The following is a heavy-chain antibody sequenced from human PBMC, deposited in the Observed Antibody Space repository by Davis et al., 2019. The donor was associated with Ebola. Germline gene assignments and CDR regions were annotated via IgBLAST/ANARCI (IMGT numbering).Heavy chain of an antibody. CDR1: GYTFTNYD. CDR2: LNPNSGNT. D-gene: IGHD2-8*01. CDR3: ARRVYSRSGFDS. V-gene: IGHV1-8*01. Sequence: AASAKVSCKTSGYTFTNYDINWVRQATGQGLEWMGWLNPNSGNTDSTHKFQGRLTMTKNISIGTAYMELNTLTSEDTAVYYCARRVYSRSGFDSWGQGTLVTVSS. J-gene: IGHJ4*02.